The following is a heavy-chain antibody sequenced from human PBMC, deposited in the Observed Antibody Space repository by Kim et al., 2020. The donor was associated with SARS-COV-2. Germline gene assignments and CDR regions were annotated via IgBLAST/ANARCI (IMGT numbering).Heavy chain of an antibody. J-gene: IGHJ6*02. V-gene: IGHV3-23*01. CDR3: AKSSKVWYGELWYYYYYGMDV. CDR1: GFTFSSYA. CDR2: ISGSGGST. Sequence: GGSLRLSCAASGFTFSSYAMSWVRQAPGKGLEWVSAISGSGGSTYYADSVKGRFTISRDNSKNTLYLQMNSLRAEDTAVYYCAKSSKVWYGELWYYYYYGMDVWGQGTTVTVSS. D-gene: IGHD3-10*01.